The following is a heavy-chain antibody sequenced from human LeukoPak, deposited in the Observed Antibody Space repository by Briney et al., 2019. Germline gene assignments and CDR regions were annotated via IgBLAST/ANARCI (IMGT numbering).Heavy chain of an antibody. CDR2: IYSGGST. CDR3: ARVGSSWFPFDC. V-gene: IGHV3-53*04. J-gene: IGHJ4*03. Sequence: QHGGSLRLSCAASGFTVSSNYMSWARQAPGKGLEWVSVIYSGGSTYYADSVKGRFTISRHNSKHTLYLQMNSLRAEDTAVYYCARVGSSWFPFDCWGQGMLVAVSS. CDR1: GFTVSSNY. D-gene: IGHD6-13*01.